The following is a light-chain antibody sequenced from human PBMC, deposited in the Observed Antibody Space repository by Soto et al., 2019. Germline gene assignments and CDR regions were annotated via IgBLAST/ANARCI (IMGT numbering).Light chain of an antibody. CDR3: SSYTSSSTPVV. J-gene: IGLJ2*01. CDR2: EVT. Sequence: QSALTQPASVSGSPGQSITISCTGSGSDVGAYNYVSWYQQHPDKAPKLLIFEVTNRPSGVSDRFSGSESGNTASLTISSLQAEDEADYYCSSYTSSSTPVVFGGGTKLTVL. CDR1: GSDVGAYNY. V-gene: IGLV2-14*01.